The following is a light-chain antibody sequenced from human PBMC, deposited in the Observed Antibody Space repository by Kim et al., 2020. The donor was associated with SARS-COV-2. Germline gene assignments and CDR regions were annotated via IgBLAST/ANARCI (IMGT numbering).Light chain of an antibody. CDR3: QTWGTGIRV. CDR1: SGHSSYA. J-gene: IGLJ3*02. Sequence: ASVKRTCTLSSGHSSYAIAWHQQQPEKGPRYLMKVNSDGSHSKGDGIPDRFSGSSSGAERYLTISSLQSEDEADYYCQTWGTGIRVFGGGTKLTVL. CDR2: VNSDGSH. V-gene: IGLV4-69*01.